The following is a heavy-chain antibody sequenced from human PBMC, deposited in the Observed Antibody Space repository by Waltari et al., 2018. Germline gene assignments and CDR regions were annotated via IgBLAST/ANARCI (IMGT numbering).Heavy chain of an antibody. CDR2: IRSRAGDYAT. CDR1: GFTLSASA. Sequence: LSCAASGFTLSASAVHWVRQASGKGLEWVGRIRSRAGDYATTYTVSVRGRFTISRDDSKNTAYLQLNSLKTEDTAVYYCSVGATAPWGQGTLVTVSS. V-gene: IGHV3-73*01. CDR3: SVGATAP. J-gene: IGHJ4*02. D-gene: IGHD1-26*01.